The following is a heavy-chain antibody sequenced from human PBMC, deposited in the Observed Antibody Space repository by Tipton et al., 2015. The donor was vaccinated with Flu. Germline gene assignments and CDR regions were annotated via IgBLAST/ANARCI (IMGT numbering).Heavy chain of an antibody. CDR3: ARLYYYDSSGYYYGGWFDD. D-gene: IGHD3-22*01. J-gene: IGHJ5*02. CDR1: GGSISSYY. Sequence: LRLSCTVSGGSISSYYWSWIRQPPGKGLEWIGYIYYSGSTNYNPSLKSRVTISVDTSKNQFSLKLSSVTAADTAVYNCARLYYYDSSGYYYGGWFDDWGKGTLDTDST. CDR2: IYYSGST. V-gene: IGHV4-59*01.